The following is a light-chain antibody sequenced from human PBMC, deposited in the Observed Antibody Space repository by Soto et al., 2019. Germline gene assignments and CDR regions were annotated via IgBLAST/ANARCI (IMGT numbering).Light chain of an antibody. CDR3: QQYNDWLTWT. Sequence: EIVMTQSPATLSLSPGERATLSCRASESIGSNLAWYQQKPAQAPRLLIYGAATRATAIPARFSGSGFGTEFTLTISSLQSDDFAVYYCQQYNDWLTWTFGQGTKVEIK. CDR1: ESIGSN. CDR2: GAA. V-gene: IGKV3-15*01. J-gene: IGKJ1*01.